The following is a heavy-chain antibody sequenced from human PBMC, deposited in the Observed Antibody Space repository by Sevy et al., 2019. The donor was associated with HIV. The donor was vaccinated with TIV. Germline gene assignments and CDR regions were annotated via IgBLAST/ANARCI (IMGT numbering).Heavy chain of an antibody. J-gene: IGHJ4*02. CDR1: GFTFGDYA. Sequence: GGSLRLSCTGSGFTFGDYAMSWFRQAPGMGLEWVGFIRSKDYGGATEYAASVKGRFTISRDDSKSIADLQMNSLKTEDTAVYSCTRGYYYDSSGYSDYWGQGTLVTVSS. CDR3: TRGYYYDSSGYSDY. CDR2: IRSKDYGGAT. V-gene: IGHV3-49*03. D-gene: IGHD3-22*01.